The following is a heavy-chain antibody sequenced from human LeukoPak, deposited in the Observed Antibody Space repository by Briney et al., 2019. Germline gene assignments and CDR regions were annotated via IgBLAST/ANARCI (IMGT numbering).Heavy chain of an antibody. CDR1: GFTFSSYA. CDR2: IDSDGSGT. J-gene: IGHJ5*02. Sequence: GGSLRLSCAASGFTFSSYAMSWVRQAPGKGLEWVSRIDSDGSGTAYADSVMGRFTISRDNAKNTLYLQMNSLRAEDTAVYYCARGRNVLVSWGQGTLVTVSS. V-gene: IGHV3-74*01. CDR3: ARGRNVLVS. D-gene: IGHD3-10*02.